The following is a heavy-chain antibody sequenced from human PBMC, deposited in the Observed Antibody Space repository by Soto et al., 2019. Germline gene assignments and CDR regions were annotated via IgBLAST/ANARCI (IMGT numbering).Heavy chain of an antibody. D-gene: IGHD1-7*01. CDR3: ARDPINGTTWQYYYYYGMDV. CDR1: GGTFSSYA. Sequence: ASVKVSCKASGGTFSSYAISWVRQAPGQGLEWMGGIIPIFGTANYAQKFQGRVTITADESTSTAYMELSSLRSEDTAVYYCARDPINGTTWQYYYYYGMDVWGQGTTVTVS. CDR2: IIPIFGTA. J-gene: IGHJ6*02. V-gene: IGHV1-69*13.